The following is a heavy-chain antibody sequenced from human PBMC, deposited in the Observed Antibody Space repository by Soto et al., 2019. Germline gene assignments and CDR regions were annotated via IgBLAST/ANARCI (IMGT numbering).Heavy chain of an antibody. V-gene: IGHV4-61*01. CDR3: ARKASGGVGN. D-gene: IGHD2-15*01. J-gene: IGHJ3*02. CDR2: IYCSGST. CDR1: AGSVRSGSYY. Sequence: PSETLSLTWTVSAGSVRSGSYYWSWIQQPSGNGLEWIGHIYCSGSTNYNPSLKSRVTISVGTSKNQFSLKLSSVTAADTAVYSWARKASGGVGNWG.